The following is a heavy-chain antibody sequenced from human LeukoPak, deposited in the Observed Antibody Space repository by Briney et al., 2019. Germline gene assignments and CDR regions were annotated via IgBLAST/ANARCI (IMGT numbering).Heavy chain of an antibody. CDR1: GFTFSSYA. V-gene: IGHV3-23*01. Sequence: GGSLRLSCAASGFTFSSYAMSWVRQAPGKGLEWVSATRGSGGSTYYTDSVKGRFTISRDNSKNTVSLQMNSLRAEDTAIYYCVFYYYDSSGYYGWGQGTLVTVSS. J-gene: IGHJ4*02. CDR3: VFYYYDSSGYYG. D-gene: IGHD3-22*01. CDR2: TRGSGGST.